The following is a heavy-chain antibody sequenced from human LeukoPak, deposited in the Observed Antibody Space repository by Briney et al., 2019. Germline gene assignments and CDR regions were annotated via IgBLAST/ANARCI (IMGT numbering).Heavy chain of an antibody. D-gene: IGHD5-18*01. CDR1: GGSISSYY. V-gene: IGHV4-4*07. CDR2: IYTSGST. Sequence: PSETLSLTCTVSGGSISSYYWSWIRQPAGKGLEWIGRIYTSGSTNYNPSLKSRVTMSVDTSKNQFSLKLSSVTAADTAVYYCARGRGYSYGYPYYYYRDVWGKGTTVTVSS. CDR3: ARGRGYSYGYPYYYYRDV. J-gene: IGHJ6*03.